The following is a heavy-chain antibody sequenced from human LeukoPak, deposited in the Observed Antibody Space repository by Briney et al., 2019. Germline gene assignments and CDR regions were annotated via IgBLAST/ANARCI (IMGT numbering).Heavy chain of an antibody. V-gene: IGHV1-69*06. J-gene: IGHJ3*02. Sequence: SVKVSCKASGGTFSSYAISWVRQAPGQGLEWMGGIIPIFGTANYAQKFQGRVTITADKSTGTAYMELSSLRSEDTAVYYCARDRPSSYCSGGSCYSYAFDIWGQGTMVTVSS. CDR2: IIPIFGTA. D-gene: IGHD2-15*01. CDR3: ARDRPSSYCSGGSCYSYAFDI. CDR1: GGTFSSYA.